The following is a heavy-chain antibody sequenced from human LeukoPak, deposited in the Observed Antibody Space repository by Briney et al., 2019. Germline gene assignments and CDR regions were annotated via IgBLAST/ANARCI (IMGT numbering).Heavy chain of an antibody. CDR3: ARDNGVVHGVYYMDV. CDR2: IKQDGSEK. J-gene: IGHJ6*03. D-gene: IGHD3-3*01. Sequence: TGGSLRLSCAASGFTFSNYWMTWVRQAPGKGLEWVADIKQDGSEKLYVNSVRGRVTISRDNAKMSLFLQINSLRAEDTAVYYCARDNGVVHGVYYMDVWGKGTTVTVS. V-gene: IGHV3-7*01. CDR1: GFTFSNYW.